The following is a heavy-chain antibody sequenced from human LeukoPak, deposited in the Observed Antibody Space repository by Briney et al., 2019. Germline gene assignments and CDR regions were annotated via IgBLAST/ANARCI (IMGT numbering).Heavy chain of an antibody. CDR2: ISSSSSTI. V-gene: IGHV3-48*04. D-gene: IGHD3-16*01. CDR1: GFTFSSYS. J-gene: IGHJ5*02. Sequence: GGSLRLSCAASGFTFSSYSMNWVRQTPGKGLEWVSYISSSSSTIYYADSVEGRFTISRDNAKNSLYLQMNSLRAEDTAVYYCARDHWDWFDPWGQGTLVTVSS. CDR3: ARDHWDWFDP.